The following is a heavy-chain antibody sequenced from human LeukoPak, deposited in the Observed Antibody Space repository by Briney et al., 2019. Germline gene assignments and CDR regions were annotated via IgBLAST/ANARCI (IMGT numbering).Heavy chain of an antibody. CDR2: INSDGSST. Sequence: PGGSLRLSCAASGFTFSSYSMNWVRQAPGKGLVWVSRINSDGSSTSFADSVKGRFTISRDNAKNTLYLQMNSLRAEDTAVYYCARAISHSNYGVDVWGQGTTVTVSS. V-gene: IGHV3-74*01. J-gene: IGHJ6*02. CDR3: ARAISHSNYGVDV. CDR1: GFTFSSYS. D-gene: IGHD6-13*01.